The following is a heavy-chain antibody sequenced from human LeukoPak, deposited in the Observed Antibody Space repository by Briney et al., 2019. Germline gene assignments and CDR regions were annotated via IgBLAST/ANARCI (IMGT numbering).Heavy chain of an antibody. CDR2: ISPGGGTT. V-gene: IGHV3-23*01. CDR3: AKSRSGSSNWALRIFDN. CDR1: GFTFSTYW. J-gene: IGHJ4*02. D-gene: IGHD3-10*01. Sequence: PGGSLRLSCAASGFTFSTYWMSWVRQAPGRGLEWVSSISPGGGTTYYADSVKGRFTISRDNSKNTLYVQMNSLRAEDTAIYYCAKSRSGSSNWALRIFDNWGQGTMVSVSS.